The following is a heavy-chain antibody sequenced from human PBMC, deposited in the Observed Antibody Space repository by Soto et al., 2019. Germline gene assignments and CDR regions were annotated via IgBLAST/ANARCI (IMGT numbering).Heavy chain of an antibody. Sequence: QVQLQESGPGLVKPSGTLSLTCAVSGGSISSSNWWSWVRQPPGKGLEWIGEIYHSGSTHYNPSLKSRVTISVDKSKNHFSLKPSCVTAADTAVYYCASVRGGYYYAMDVWGQGTTVTVSS. J-gene: IGHJ6*02. D-gene: IGHD3-10*02. CDR3: ASVRGGYYYAMDV. V-gene: IGHV4-4*02. CDR1: GGSISSSNW. CDR2: IYHSGST.